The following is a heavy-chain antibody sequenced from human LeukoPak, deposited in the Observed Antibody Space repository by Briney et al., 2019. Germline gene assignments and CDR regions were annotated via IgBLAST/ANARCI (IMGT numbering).Heavy chain of an antibody. CDR2: INHSGST. Sequence: SETLSLTCAVYGGSLSGYYWSWIRQPPGKGLEWIGEINHSGSTNYNPSLKSRVTISVDTSKNQFSLKLSSVTAADTAVYYCARHPPSYKGAFDIWGQGTMVTVSS. J-gene: IGHJ3*02. D-gene: IGHD1-14*01. V-gene: IGHV4-34*01. CDR1: GGSLSGYY. CDR3: ARHPPSYKGAFDI.